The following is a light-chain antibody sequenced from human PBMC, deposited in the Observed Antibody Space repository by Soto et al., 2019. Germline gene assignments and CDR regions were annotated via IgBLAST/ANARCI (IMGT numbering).Light chain of an antibody. Sequence: DIVMTQSPLSLPVTPGEPASIYCRSSQSLLHSNGYNYLDWYLQKPGQSPQVLIYLGSNRASGVPDRFSGSGSGTDFTLKISRVEAEDVGVYYCMQALHTPWTFGQGTKVDIK. CDR1: QSLLHSNGYNY. V-gene: IGKV2-28*01. CDR3: MQALHTPWT. CDR2: LGS. J-gene: IGKJ1*01.